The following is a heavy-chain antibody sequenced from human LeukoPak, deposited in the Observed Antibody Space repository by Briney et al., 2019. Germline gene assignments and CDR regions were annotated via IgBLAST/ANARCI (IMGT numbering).Heavy chain of an antibody. CDR1: GFSFRSYG. D-gene: IGHD4-23*01. CDR2: FSASDGSR. V-gene: IGHV3-23*01. Sequence: PGGTLRLSCEASGFSFRSYGMSWVRQAPGEGLEWVSGFSASDGSRYYADSVKGRFTISRDNSKNTLYLQMDSLRAEDTAVYYCAKNIGGFDYWGQGTLVTVSS. J-gene: IGHJ4*02. CDR3: AKNIGGFDY.